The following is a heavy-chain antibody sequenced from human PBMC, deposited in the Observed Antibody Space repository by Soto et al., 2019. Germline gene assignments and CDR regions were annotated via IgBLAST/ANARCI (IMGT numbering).Heavy chain of an antibody. CDR3: GRGIQLCPIPYYYDY. D-gene: IGHD5-18*01. V-gene: IGHV4-59*01. CDR1: GGSLSSYY. Sequence: SETLSLTCTVSGGSLSSYYWSWIRQPPGKRLEWIGYIYYSGSTNYNPSLKSRVTISVDTSKNQFSLKLSSVTAADTAVYYCGRGIQLCPIPYYYDYWGQGTLVIVSS. J-gene: IGHJ4*02. CDR2: IYYSGST.